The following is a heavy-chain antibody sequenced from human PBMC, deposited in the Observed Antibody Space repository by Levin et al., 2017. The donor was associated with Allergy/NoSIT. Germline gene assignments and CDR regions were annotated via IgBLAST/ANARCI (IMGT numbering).Heavy chain of an antibody. V-gene: IGHV1-18*01. J-gene: IGHJ3*02. CDR1: GYTFTSYG. CDR3: ARDRFPMIVVANYAFDI. Sequence: ASVKVSCKASGYTFTSYGISWVRQAPGQGLEWMGWISAYNGNTNYAQKLQGRVTMTTDTSTSTAYMELRSLRSDDTAVYYCARDRFPMIVVANYAFDIWGQGTMVTVSS. CDR2: ISAYNGNT. D-gene: IGHD3-22*01.